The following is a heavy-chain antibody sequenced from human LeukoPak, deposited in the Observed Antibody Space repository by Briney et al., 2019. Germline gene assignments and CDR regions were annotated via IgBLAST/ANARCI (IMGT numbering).Heavy chain of an antibody. Sequence: SETLSLTCAVSGGSISSGGYSWSWTRQPPGKGLEWIGYIYHSGSTYYNPSLKSRVTISVDRSKNQFSLKLSSVTAADTAVYYCARTTWIQLWFRFDPWGQGTLVTVSS. CDR3: ARTTWIQLWFRFDP. CDR1: GGSISSGGYS. CDR2: IYHSGST. V-gene: IGHV4-30-2*01. D-gene: IGHD5-18*01. J-gene: IGHJ5*02.